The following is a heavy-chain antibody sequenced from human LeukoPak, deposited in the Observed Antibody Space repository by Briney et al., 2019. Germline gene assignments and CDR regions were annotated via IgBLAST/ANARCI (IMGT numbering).Heavy chain of an antibody. CDR2: TYYRSKCYN. J-gene: IGHJ6*02. CDR3: ARDPVLVSSGWYVVYYYYGMDV. CDR1: GYSVSSNSAA. D-gene: IGHD6-19*01. Sequence: SQTLSLTCAISGYSVSSNSAAWNWIRQSPSRGLEWLGRTYYRSKCYNDYAVSVKSRITINPDTSKNQFSLQLNSVTPEDTAVYYCARDPVLVSSGWYVVYYYYGMDVWGQGTTVTVSS. V-gene: IGHV6-1*01.